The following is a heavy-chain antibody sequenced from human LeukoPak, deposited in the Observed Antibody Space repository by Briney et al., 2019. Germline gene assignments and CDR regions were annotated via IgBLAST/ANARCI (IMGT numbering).Heavy chain of an antibody. CDR2: INPNSGGT. Sequence: GASVKVSCKASGYTFTGYYMHWVRQAPGQGLEWMGWINPNSGGTNYAQKFQGWVTMTRDTSISTAYMELSRLRSDDTAVYYCARGRRDWWFRNYYYGMDVWGQGTTVTVSS. J-gene: IGHJ6*02. V-gene: IGHV1-2*04. D-gene: IGHD2-8*02. CDR3: ARGRRDWWFRNYYYGMDV. CDR1: GYTFTGYY.